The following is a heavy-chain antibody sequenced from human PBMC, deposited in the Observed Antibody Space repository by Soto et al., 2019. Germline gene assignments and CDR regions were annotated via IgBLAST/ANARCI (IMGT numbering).Heavy chain of an antibody. J-gene: IGHJ4*02. CDR3: ARPTSQTTDFDY. D-gene: IGHD4-17*01. Sequence: ASVQVSCKASGYTFTSYGISWVRQAPGQGLEWMGWISAYNGNTNYAQKLQGRVTMTTDTSTSTAYMELRSLRSDDTAVYCCARPTSQTTDFDYWGQGTLVTVSS. CDR1: GYTFTSYG. CDR2: ISAYNGNT. V-gene: IGHV1-18*01.